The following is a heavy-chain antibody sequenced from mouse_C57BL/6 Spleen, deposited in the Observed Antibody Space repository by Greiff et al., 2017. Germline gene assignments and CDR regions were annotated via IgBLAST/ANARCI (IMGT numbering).Heavy chain of an antibody. Sequence: EVQLQQSGPELVKPGASVKISCKASGYTFTDYYMNWVKQSHGKSLEWIGDINPNNGGTSYNQKFKGKATLTVDKSSSTAYMELRSLTSEDSAVYYCARGGPYDSTTGRGFAYWGQGTLVTVSA. D-gene: IGHD2-4*01. CDR3: ARGGPYDSTTGRGFAY. CDR2: INPNNGGT. J-gene: IGHJ3*01. V-gene: IGHV1-26*01. CDR1: GYTFTDYY.